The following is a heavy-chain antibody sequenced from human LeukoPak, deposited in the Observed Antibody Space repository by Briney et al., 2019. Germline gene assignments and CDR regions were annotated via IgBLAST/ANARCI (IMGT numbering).Heavy chain of an antibody. Sequence: TGGSLRLCCAASGFTFSSYAMHWVRQAPGKGLEWVAVISYDGSNKYYADSVKGRFTISRDNSKNTLYLQMNSLRAEDTAVYYCARSNHDAFDIWGQGTMVTVSS. V-gene: IGHV3-30*04. CDR2: ISYDGSNK. D-gene: IGHD1-14*01. CDR3: ARSNHDAFDI. J-gene: IGHJ3*02. CDR1: GFTFSSYA.